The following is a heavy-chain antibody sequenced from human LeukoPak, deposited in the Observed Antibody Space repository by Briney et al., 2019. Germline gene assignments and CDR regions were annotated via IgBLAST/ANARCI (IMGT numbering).Heavy chain of an antibody. Sequence: SETLSLTCTVSGGSISSSSYYWGWIRQPPGKGLEWIGNIYHSGSTNYNPSLKSRVTISVDKSKNQFSLKLSSVTAADTAVYYCARESGQIDYWGQGTLVTVSS. J-gene: IGHJ4*02. V-gene: IGHV4-39*07. CDR1: GGSISSSSYY. CDR2: IYHSGST. CDR3: ARESGQIDY.